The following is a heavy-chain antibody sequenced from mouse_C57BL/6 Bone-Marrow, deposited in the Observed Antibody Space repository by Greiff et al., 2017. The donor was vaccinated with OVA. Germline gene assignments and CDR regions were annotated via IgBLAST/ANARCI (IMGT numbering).Heavy chain of an antibody. Sequence: EVQLQQSGAELVRPGASVKLSCPASGFNIKDDYMHWVKQRPEQGLEWIGWIDPENGDTEYASKFQGKATITADTSSNTAYLQLSSLTSEDTAVYYCTRGLLWAYWGQGTLVTVSA. CDR2: IDPENGDT. CDR1: GFNIKDDY. CDR3: TRGLLWAY. V-gene: IGHV14-4*01. D-gene: IGHD2-1*01. J-gene: IGHJ3*01.